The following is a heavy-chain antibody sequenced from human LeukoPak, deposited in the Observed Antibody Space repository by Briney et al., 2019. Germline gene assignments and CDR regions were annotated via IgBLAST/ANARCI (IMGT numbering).Heavy chain of an antibody. CDR2: IGGRDNLI. Sequence: GGSLRLSCAASGFALTGYYISWIRQAPGKGLEWVAYIGGRDNLIYYADSVKGRFTVSRDTAKNSVYLQMNSLTVDDTARYYCAKDDYYDSSGYYFSPDYWGQGTLVTVSS. CDR3: AKDDYYDSSGYYFSPDY. V-gene: IGHV3-11*01. CDR1: GFALTGYY. J-gene: IGHJ4*02. D-gene: IGHD3-22*01.